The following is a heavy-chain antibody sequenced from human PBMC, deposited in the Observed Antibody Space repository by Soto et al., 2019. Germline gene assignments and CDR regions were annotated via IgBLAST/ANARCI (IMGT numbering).Heavy chain of an antibody. CDR1: GGSISPYY. V-gene: IGHV4-59*08. J-gene: IGHJ4*02. CDR2: IFYSGST. Sequence: PSETLSLTCTVSGGSISPYYWSWVRQPPGKGLEWIAFIFYSGSTNYNPSLKSRVTISVDTSKNQFSLKLTSVTAADTAVYYCARHSSQNFDWLEYWGQGTLGTVSS. D-gene: IGHD3-9*01. CDR3: ARHSSQNFDWLEY.